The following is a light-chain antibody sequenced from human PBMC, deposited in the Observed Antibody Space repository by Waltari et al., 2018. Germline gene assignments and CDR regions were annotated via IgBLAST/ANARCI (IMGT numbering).Light chain of an antibody. V-gene: IGLV1-47*01. CDR1: NSNIGSNN. CDR2: RND. CDR3: ASWDDSLSGHYV. Sequence: QSVLTQPPSASGTPGQRVTISCSGSNSNIGSNNVYWYQQIPGTAPKRLRYRNDQRPAGVPDRFSGSNSGSSASLAISGLRSEDEADYYCASWDDSLSGHYVFGTGTKVTV. J-gene: IGLJ1*01.